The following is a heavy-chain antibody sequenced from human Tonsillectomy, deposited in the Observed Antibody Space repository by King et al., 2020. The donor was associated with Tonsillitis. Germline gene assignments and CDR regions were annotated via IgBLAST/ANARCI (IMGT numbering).Heavy chain of an antibody. J-gene: IGHJ6*03. Sequence: LQLQESGPGLVKPSETLSLTCTVSGDSITNTVYYWAWFRQPPGKGLEWIGSISYSGSTSYNPSLKSRVTISVDTSKNQFSLRVRSLSVADTAVYYCATRPRCTTGACYYWYDYYVDVWGKGATVNVSS. V-gene: IGHV4-39*01. D-gene: IGHD2-8*01. CDR2: ISYSGST. CDR3: ATRPRCTTGACYYWYDYYVDV. CDR1: GDSITNTVYY.